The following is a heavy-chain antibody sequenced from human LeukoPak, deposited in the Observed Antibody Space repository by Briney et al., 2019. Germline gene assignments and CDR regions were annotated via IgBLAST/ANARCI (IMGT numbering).Heavy chain of an antibody. V-gene: IGHV3-21*01. CDR2: ISSSSSYI. CDR1: GFTFSSYS. D-gene: IGHD4-17*01. J-gene: IGHJ4*02. CDR3: AREPSNYGDHYFDY. Sequence: GGSLRLSCAASGFTFSSYSMNWVRQAPGKGLEWVSSISSSSSYIYYAASVKGRFTISRDNAKNSLYLQMNRLRAEDTAVYYCAREPSNYGDHYFDYWGQGTLVTVSS.